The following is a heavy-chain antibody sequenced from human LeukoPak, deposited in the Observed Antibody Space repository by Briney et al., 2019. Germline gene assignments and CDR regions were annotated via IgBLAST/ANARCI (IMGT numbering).Heavy chain of an antibody. J-gene: IGHJ4*02. CDR2: IIPIFGTA. CDR3: ARVRIAARPGAIDY. Sequence: ASVKVSCKASGYTFTSYYMHWVRQAPGQGLEWMGGIIPIFGTANYAQKFQGRVTITADESTSTAYMELSSLRSEDTAVYYCARVRIAARPGAIDYWGQGTLVTVSS. V-gene: IGHV1-69*13. D-gene: IGHD6-6*01. CDR1: GYTFTSYY.